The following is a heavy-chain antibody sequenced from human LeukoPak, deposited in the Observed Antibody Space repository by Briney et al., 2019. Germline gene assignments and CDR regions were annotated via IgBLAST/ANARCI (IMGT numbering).Heavy chain of an antibody. CDR1: GYTFTTYG. D-gene: IGHD2-21*02. CDR3: ARIYCGGDCYTPGDYYYYMDV. J-gene: IGHJ6*03. V-gene: IGHV1-18*04. CDR2: ISAYNGNT. Sequence: GASVKVSCKASGYTFTTYGISWVRQAPGQGLEGMGWISAYNGNTNYAQKLQGRVTMTTDTSTSTAYMELRSLRSDDTAVYYCARIYCGGDCYTPGDYYYYMDVWGKGTTVTVSS.